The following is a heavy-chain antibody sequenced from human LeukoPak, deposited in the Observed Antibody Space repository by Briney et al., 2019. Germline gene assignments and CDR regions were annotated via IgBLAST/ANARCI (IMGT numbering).Heavy chain of an antibody. J-gene: IGHJ4*02. Sequence: PSETLSLTCTVSGYSISSNYYWGWIRQPPGKGLEWIGSIYHSGSTYYNPSLKSRVTISVDTSKNQFSLKLSSVTAADTAVYYCARDRDYGDDDWGQGTLVTVSS. CDR2: IYHSGST. CDR3: ARDRDYGDDD. D-gene: IGHD4-17*01. CDR1: GYSISSNYY. V-gene: IGHV4-38-2*02.